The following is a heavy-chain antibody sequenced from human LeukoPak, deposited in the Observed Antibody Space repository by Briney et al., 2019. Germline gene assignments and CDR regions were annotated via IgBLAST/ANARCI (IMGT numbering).Heavy chain of an antibody. CDR1: GFTFSTYT. CDR3: AKDNSYGNFDY. D-gene: IGHD5-18*01. J-gene: IGHJ4*02. Sequence: PGGSLRLSCAASGFTFSTYTMSWVRQAPGKGLGWVSAISGSGGSTYHADTVKGRFTISRDNSENTLYVQMNSLRAEDTAVYYCAKDNSYGNFDYWGQGTLVTVSS. V-gene: IGHV3-23*01. CDR2: ISGSGGST.